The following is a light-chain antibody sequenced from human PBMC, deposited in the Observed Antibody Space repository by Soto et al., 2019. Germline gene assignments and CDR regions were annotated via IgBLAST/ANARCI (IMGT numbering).Light chain of an antibody. CDR3: AAWDDSLNGVI. J-gene: IGLJ2*01. V-gene: IGLV1-40*01. CDR1: SSNIGAGYS. Sequence: QSVLTQPPSVSGAPGQRVTISCTGSSSNIGAGYSVHWYQQLPGTAPKLLIYGNYNRPSGVPDRFSGSKSGTSVSLAITGLLAEDEADYYCAAWDDSLNGVIFGGGTKLTVL. CDR2: GNY.